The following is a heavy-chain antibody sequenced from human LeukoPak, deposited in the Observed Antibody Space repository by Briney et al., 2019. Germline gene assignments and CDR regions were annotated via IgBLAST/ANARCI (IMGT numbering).Heavy chain of an antibody. V-gene: IGHV3-7*01. D-gene: IGHD3-9*01. CDR2: IKEDGSEK. CDR1: GFTFSNDW. J-gene: IGHJ6*03. Sequence: GGSLRLSCAASGFTFSNDWMTWVRQAPGKGLEWVANIKEDGSEKYYVDSVKGRFTISRDNAKDSLYLQMNSLRAEDTAVYYCARANDNYYYYYMDVWGKGTTVTISS. CDR3: ARANDNYYYYYMDV.